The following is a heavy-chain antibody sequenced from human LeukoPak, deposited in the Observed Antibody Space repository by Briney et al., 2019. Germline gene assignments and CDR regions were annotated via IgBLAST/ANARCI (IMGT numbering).Heavy chain of an antibody. V-gene: IGHV3-66*01. D-gene: IGHD6-6*01. CDR1: EFSVSSNY. J-gene: IGHJ3*02. CDR3: ARAYSSSSGRDAFDS. Sequence: GGSLRLSCAASEFSVSSNYMTWVRQAPGKGLECVSIIYSGGTTYYADSVKGRFTISRDSAKTSLFLQMNSLRDEDTAVYYCARAYSSSSGRDAFDSWGLGTLVTVSS. CDR2: IYSGGTT.